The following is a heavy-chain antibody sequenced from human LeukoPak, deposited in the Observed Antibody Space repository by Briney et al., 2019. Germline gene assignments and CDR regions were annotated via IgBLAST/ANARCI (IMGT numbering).Heavy chain of an antibody. V-gene: IGHV4-39*01. D-gene: IGHD3-10*01. J-gene: IGHJ4*02. CDR1: GGSISSRSYY. CDR2: IYYSGST. Sequence: SETLSLTCTVSGGSISSRSYYWGWIRQPPGKGLEWIGSIYYSGSTYYNPSLKSRVTISVDTSKNQFSLKLSSVTAADTAVYYCARHSRGEGTPSDYWGQGTLVTVSS. CDR3: ARHSRGEGTPSDY.